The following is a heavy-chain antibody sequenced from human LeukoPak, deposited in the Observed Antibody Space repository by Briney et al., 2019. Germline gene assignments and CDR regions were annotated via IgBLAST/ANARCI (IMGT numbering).Heavy chain of an antibody. D-gene: IGHD2-2*02. Sequence: EASVKVSCKASGYTFANFGITWVRQAPGQGLGWMGWISVYNGNTNYAQNLQGRVTLTTDTSTSTAYMELRSLRSDDTALYYCARTCSSSSCYMVHWGQGTLVTVSS. J-gene: IGHJ4*02. CDR1: GYTFANFG. V-gene: IGHV1-18*01. CDR2: ISVYNGNT. CDR3: ARTCSSSSCYMVH.